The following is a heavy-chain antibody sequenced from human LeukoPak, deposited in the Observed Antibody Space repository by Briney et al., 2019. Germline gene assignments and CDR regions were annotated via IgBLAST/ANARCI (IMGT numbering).Heavy chain of an antibody. CDR2: IHYSGST. CDR1: GGSICSDEYY. CDR3: AIQRSYNWYFDL. J-gene: IGHJ2*01. D-gene: IGHD3-10*01. Sequence: SETLSLTCTVSGGSICSDEYYWIWIRQHPGKGLEWIGYIHYSGSTYYNPSLKSRLTISVDTSKKQFSLNLSSVTAADTAVYYCAIQRSYNWYFDLWGRGTLVTVSS. V-gene: IGHV4-31*03.